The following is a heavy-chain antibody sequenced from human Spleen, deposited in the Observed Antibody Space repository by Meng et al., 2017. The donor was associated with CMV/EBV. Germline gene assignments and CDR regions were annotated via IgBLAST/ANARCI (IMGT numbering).Heavy chain of an antibody. CDR1: GFTFRDYA. CDR2: IRSKTHGGTT. D-gene: IGHD3-3*01. V-gene: IGHV3-49*04. CDR3: TKFKGGYDFWSGH. Sequence: GESLKISCITSGFTFRDYAMSWVRQAPGKGLEWVGFIRSKTHGGTTEYAASVKGRFTISRDDSKSIAYLQMNSLKTEDTAVYHCTKFKGGYDFWSGHWGQGTLVPVSS. J-gene: IGHJ1*01.